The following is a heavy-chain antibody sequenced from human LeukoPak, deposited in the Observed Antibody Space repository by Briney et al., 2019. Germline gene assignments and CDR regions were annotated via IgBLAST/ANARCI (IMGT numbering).Heavy chain of an antibody. V-gene: IGHV1-18*01. D-gene: IGHD6-19*01. CDR2: ISAYNGNT. CDR3: AREGSSGWYPNWFDP. CDR1: GYTFTSYG. J-gene: IGHJ5*02. Sequence: GASVKVSCKASGYTFTSYGISWVRQAPGQGLEWMGWISAYNGNTNYAQKLQGRVTMTTDTSTSTAYMELRSLRSDDTAVYYCAREGSSGWYPNWFDPWGQGTLVTVSS.